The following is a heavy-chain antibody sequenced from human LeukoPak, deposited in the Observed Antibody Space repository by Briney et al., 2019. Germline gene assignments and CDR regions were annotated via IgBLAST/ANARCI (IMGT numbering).Heavy chain of an antibody. Sequence: ASVKVSCKASGYTFTSYDINWVRQATGQGLELMGWMNPNSGNTGYAQKFQGRVTMTRNTTISTAYMELSSLRSEDTAVYYCARDLNYGDYPNWFDPWGQGTLVTVSS. CDR2: MNPNSGNT. CDR3: ARDLNYGDYPNWFDP. CDR1: GYTFTSYD. J-gene: IGHJ5*02. V-gene: IGHV1-8*01. D-gene: IGHD4-17*01.